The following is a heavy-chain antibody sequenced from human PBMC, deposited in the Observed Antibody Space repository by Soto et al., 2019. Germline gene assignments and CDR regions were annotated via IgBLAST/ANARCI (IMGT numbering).Heavy chain of an antibody. Sequence: SVKVSCKASGGTFSSYAISWVRQAPGQGLEWMGGIIPIFGTANYAQKFQGRVTITADESTSTAYMELSSLRSEDTAVYYCARGRPTIAALSYYGMDVWGQGTKVTVSS. D-gene: IGHD6-6*01. J-gene: IGHJ6*02. CDR1: GGTFSSYA. V-gene: IGHV1-69*13. CDR3: ARGRPTIAALSYYGMDV. CDR2: IIPIFGTA.